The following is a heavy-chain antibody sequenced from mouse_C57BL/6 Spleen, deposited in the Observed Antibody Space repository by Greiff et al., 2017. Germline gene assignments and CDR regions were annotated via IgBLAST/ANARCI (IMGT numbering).Heavy chain of an antibody. D-gene: IGHD1-1*01. CDR1: GFSFTSYA. Sequence: VKLQQSGPGLVAPSQSLSITCPVSGFSFTSYAISWVRQPPGKGLAWLGVLWTGGGTNYNSALKSRLSISQDNSKSPVFLKMHSLQTDDKARDYCARKPTTVVDWYFDVWGTGTTVTVSS. CDR2: LWTGGGT. V-gene: IGHV2-9-1*01. CDR3: ARKPTTVVDWYFDV. J-gene: IGHJ1*03.